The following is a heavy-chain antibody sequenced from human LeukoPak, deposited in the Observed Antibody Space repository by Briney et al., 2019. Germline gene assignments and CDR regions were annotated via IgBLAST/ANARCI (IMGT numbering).Heavy chain of an antibody. CDR3: AKDWDCSSTSCYVGLVDY. D-gene: IGHD2-2*01. CDR1: GFTFSSYA. Sequence: SGGSLRLSCAASGFTFSSYAMHWVRQAPGKGLEWVAVISYDGSSNYYADSVKGRFTISRDNSRNTLYLQMNSLRAEDTAVYYCAKDWDCSSTSCYVGLVDYWGQGTLVTVSS. CDR2: ISYDGSSN. J-gene: IGHJ4*02. V-gene: IGHV3-30-3*01.